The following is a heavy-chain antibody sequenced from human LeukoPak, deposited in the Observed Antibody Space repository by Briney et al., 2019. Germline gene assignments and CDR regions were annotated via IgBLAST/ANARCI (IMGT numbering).Heavy chain of an antibody. D-gene: IGHD5-24*01. CDR3: AREKRDGYNSWDL. V-gene: IGHV3-7*01. CDR1: GFTFRGYW. CDR2: IEPDGSEK. Sequence: PGGSLRLSCAASGFTFRGYWMSWVRQAPGKGLGWVANIEPDGSEKYYVDSVKGRFTVSRDNVKNSLYLQMNSLRAEDTAVYYCAREKRDGYNSWDLWGRGTLVTVSS. J-gene: IGHJ2*01.